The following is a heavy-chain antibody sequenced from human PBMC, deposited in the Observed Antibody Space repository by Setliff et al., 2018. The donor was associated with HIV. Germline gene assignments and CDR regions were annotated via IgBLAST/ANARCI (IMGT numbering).Heavy chain of an antibody. CDR2: IYTSGST. D-gene: IGHD2-15*01. Sequence: SSETLSLTCTVPGGSINRSNYYWSWIRQPAGKGLEWIGRIYTSGSTNFNPSLKSRVTISFDTSKNQFSLKLNSVTAADTAVYYCASDYAGSGRPFDYWGRGTLVTVSS. CDR3: ASDYAGSGRPFDY. J-gene: IGHJ4*02. CDR1: GGSINRSNYY. V-gene: IGHV4-61*02.